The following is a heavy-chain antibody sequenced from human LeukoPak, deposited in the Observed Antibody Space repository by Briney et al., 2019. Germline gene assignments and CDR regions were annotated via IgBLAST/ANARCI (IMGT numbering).Heavy chain of an antibody. CDR3: ARTSERCGYSQDY. CDR2: INSDGSST. CDR1: GLTFSSYW. V-gene: IGHV3-74*01. J-gene: IGHJ4*02. D-gene: IGHD5-12*01. Sequence: GGSLRLSCAASGLTFSSYWMHWFRQAPGKGLVWVSRINSDGSSTSYADSVKGRFTISRGNAKNTLYLQMNSLRAEDTAVYYCARTSERCGYSQDYWGQGTLVTVSS.